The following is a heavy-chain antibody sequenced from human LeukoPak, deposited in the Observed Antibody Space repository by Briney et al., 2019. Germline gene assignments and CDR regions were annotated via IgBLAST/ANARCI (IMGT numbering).Heavy chain of an antibody. D-gene: IGHD2-2*01. CDR1: GYTFTGYY. J-gene: IGHJ6*02. CDR3: ARGFPYCSSTSCPPFGGMGV. V-gene: IGHV1-2*02. CDR2: INPNSGGT. Sequence: ASVKVSCKASGYTFTGYYMHWVRQAPGQGLEWMGWINPNSGGTNYAQKFQGRVTMTRDTSISTAYMELSRLRSEDTAVYYCARGFPYCSSTSCPPFGGMGVWGQGTTVTVSS.